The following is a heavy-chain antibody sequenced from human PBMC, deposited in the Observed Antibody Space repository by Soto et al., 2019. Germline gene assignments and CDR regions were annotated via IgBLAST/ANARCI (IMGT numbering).Heavy chain of an antibody. CDR3: AAKSGYPYYFDH. CDR1: GGTFSTYT. J-gene: IGHJ4*02. CDR2: IIAVFRSP. Sequence: QVQLVQSGAEMQKPGSSVKVSCKASGGTFSTYTIGWVRQAPGQGLEWMGGIIAVFRSPNYAQKFQGRVTIAADESTSTAYMEVSSLTSEDTAVYYCAAKSGYPYYFDHWGQGTLVTVSS. D-gene: IGHD3-3*01. V-gene: IGHV1-69*01.